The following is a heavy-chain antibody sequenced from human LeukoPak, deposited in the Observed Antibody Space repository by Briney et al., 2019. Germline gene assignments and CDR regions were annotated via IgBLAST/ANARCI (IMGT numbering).Heavy chain of an antibody. CDR2: ICVNSANL. V-gene: IGHV3-9*01. CDR1: GFTLDDYV. Sequence: GRSLRLSRAASGFTLDDYVMHWVRQAPGGGVGWVSGICVNSANLGSADSVKGRFTLSRDNAKTSLYLQMNSLRTEDTALYYCARDFCTGCNYYFYGMDAWGRGTTVTVSS. J-gene: IGHJ6*02. D-gene: IGHD2-2*01. CDR3: ARDFCTGCNYYFYGMDA.